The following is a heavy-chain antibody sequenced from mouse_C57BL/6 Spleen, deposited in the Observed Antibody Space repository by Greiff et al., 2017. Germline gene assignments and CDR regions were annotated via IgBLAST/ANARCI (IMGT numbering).Heavy chain of an antibody. V-gene: IGHV1-64*01. D-gene: IGHD1-1*01. Sequence: QVQLQQPGAELVKPGASVKLSCKASGYTFTSYWMHWVKQRPGQGLEWIGMIHPNSGSTNYNEKFKGKATLTVDKSSSTSYMQLSSLTSEDSAVYYCAPDGSSYFDYWGQGTTLTVSS. J-gene: IGHJ2*01. CDR1: GYTFTSYW. CDR3: APDGSSYFDY. CDR2: IHPNSGST.